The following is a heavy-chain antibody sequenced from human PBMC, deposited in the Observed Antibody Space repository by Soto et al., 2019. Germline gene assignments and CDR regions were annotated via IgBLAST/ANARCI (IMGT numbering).Heavy chain of an antibody. CDR3: AKATATGGGAFDI. D-gene: IGHD2-8*02. CDR2: ILVSDST. J-gene: IGHJ3*02. V-gene: IGHV3-23*01. Sequence: GASRRLACAGAGFICSSYDMRWVRQAPGKGLEWVSTILVSDSTFYEDSVRGRFTISRDRSKNTVSLQMNSLTAGDTAVYYCAKATATGGGAFDICGQGTMGTRSS. CDR1: GFICSSYD.